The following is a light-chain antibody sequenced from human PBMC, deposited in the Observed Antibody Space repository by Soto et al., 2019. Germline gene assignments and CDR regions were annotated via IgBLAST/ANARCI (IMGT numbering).Light chain of an antibody. CDR1: SGHSSYI. CDR3: ETWDFNTRV. J-gene: IGLJ3*02. CDR2: LEGSGSS. V-gene: IGLV4-60*02. Sequence: QPVLTQSSSASASLGSSVKLTYTLSSGHSSYIIAWHQQQPGKAPRYLMKLEGSGSSNKGSGLPDRFSGSTSGADRYLTISNLQFEDEADYYCETWDFNTRVFGGGTKLTVL.